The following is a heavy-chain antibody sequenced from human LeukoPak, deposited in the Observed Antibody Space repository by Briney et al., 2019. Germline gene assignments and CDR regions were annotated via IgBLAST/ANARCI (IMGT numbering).Heavy chain of an antibody. Sequence: GRSLRLSCAASGFTFNDFAMLWVRLTPGRARVWFSGISWNRGRIAYADSVKGRFTISRDNAENSLYLQMNSLRTEDTAFYYCVKDGGDYGDYSYYFDYWGQGTLVTVSS. CDR3: VKDGGDYGDYSYYFDY. J-gene: IGHJ4*02. D-gene: IGHD4-17*01. CDR1: GFTFNDFA. CDR2: ISWNRGRI. V-gene: IGHV3-9*01.